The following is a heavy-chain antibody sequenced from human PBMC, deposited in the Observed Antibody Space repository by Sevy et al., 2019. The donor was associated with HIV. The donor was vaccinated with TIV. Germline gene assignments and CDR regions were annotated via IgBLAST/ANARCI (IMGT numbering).Heavy chain of an antibody. CDR2: ISYDGSNK. J-gene: IGHJ3*02. CDR3: ARGMYSYDAFDI. V-gene: IGHV3-30-3*01. D-gene: IGHD6-13*01. Sequence: GGSLRLSCAASGFTFSSYAMHWVRQAPGKGLEWVAVISYDGSNKYYAGSVKGRFTISRDNSKNTLYLQMNSLRAEDTAVYYCARGMYSYDAFDIWGQGTMVTVSS. CDR1: GFTFSSYA.